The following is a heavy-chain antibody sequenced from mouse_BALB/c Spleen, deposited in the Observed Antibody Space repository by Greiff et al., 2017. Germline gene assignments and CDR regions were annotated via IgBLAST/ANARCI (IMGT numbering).Heavy chain of an antibody. CDR2: ISSGGSYT. D-gene: IGHD2-3*01. J-gene: IGHJ2*01. Sequence: EVQVVESGGGLVKPGGSLKLSCAASGFTFSSYAMSWVRQTPEKRLEWVATISSGGSYTYYPDSVKGRFTISRDNAKNTLYLQMSSLRSEDTAMYYCARHEDGYFYFDYWGQGTTLTVSS. CDR1: GFTFSSYA. V-gene: IGHV5-9-3*01. CDR3: ARHEDGYFYFDY.